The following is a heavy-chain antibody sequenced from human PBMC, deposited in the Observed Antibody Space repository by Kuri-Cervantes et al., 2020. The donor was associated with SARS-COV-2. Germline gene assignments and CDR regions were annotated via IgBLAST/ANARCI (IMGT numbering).Heavy chain of an antibody. CDR3: AKSIYSGWYAGVDY. J-gene: IGHJ4*02. Sequence: GGSLRLSCAASGFTFSSYAMSWVRQAPGKGLEWVSAISGSGGSTYYADSVKGRFTISRDNSKNTLYLQMNSLRAEDTAVYYCAKSIYSGWYAGVDYWAQGTLVTVSS. CDR1: GFTFSSYA. V-gene: IGHV3-23*01. D-gene: IGHD6-19*01. CDR2: ISGSGGST.